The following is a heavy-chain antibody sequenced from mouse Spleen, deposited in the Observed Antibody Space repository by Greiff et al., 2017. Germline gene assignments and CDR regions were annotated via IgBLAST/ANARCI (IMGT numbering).Heavy chain of an antibody. CDR3: TIGYSGSCLGFDV. D-gene: IGHD1-1*01. V-gene: IGHV1-5*01. J-gene: IGHJ1*01. CDR2: IYPGNSDT. Sequence: EVQLQQSGTVLARPGASVKMSCKTSGYTFTSYWMHWVKQRPGQGLEWIGAIYPGNSDTSYNQKFKGKAKRTAVTSASTAYMELSSLTNEDSAVYACTIGYSGSCLGFDVWGPGTTVTVSS. CDR1: GYTFTSYW.